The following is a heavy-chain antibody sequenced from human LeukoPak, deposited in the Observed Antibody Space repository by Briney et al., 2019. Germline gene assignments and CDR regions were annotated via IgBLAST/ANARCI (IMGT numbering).Heavy chain of an antibody. D-gene: IGHD2-21*01. V-gene: IGHV1-18*01. J-gene: IGHJ6*02. CDR2: ISCYNGDT. Sequence: ASVKVSCKASGYPFGNHGITWVRQAPGQGLEWMGWISCYNGDTHYAQKFQGRVTITADESTSTAYMELSSLRSEDTAVYYCARGDGGYDNYYGMDVWGQGTTVTVSS. CDR1: GYPFGNHG. CDR3: ARGDGGYDNYYGMDV.